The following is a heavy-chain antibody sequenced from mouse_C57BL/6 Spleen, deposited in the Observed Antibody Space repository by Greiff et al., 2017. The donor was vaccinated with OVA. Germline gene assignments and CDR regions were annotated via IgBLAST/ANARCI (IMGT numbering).Heavy chain of an antibody. J-gene: IGHJ1*03. CDR3: ARRYYYGSSYWYFDV. V-gene: IGHV1-80*01. Sequence: QVQLQQSGAELVKPGASVKISCKASGYAFSSYWMNWVKQRPGTGLGWIGQIYPGDGDTNYNGKFKGKATLTADKSSSTAYMQLSSLTSEDSAVYFGARRYYYGSSYWYFDVWGTGTTVTVSS. CDR2: IYPGDGDT. CDR1: GYAFSSYW. D-gene: IGHD1-1*01.